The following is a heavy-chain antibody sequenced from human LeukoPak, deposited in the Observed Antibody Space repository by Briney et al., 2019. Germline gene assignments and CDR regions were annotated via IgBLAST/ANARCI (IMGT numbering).Heavy chain of an antibody. CDR3: TEERDRDGYFRY. J-gene: IGHJ4*02. CDR1: GFTFSNSA. D-gene: IGHD2-8*01. Sequence: GGSLRLSCAASGFTFSNSAMHWVRHAPGKRLEWMTFISYDGSSKHYADAAKGRFTISRDNSKNTLYLEMSSLGLQDTAVYYCTEERDRDGYFRYWGQGTLVTVSS. CDR2: ISYDGSSK. V-gene: IGHV3-30-3*02.